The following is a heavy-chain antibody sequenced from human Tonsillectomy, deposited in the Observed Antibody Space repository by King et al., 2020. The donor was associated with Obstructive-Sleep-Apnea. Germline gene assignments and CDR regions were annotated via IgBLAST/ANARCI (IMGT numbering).Heavy chain of an antibody. CDR3: ARALYDILTGADY. D-gene: IGHD3-9*01. J-gene: IGHJ4*02. CDR2: ICIDGSST. Sequence: VQLVESGGGLVQPGGSLRLSCAASGFTFSRYGMHWVRQAPGEGLVWVSRICIDGSSTSYADSVKGRCTISRDNAKNTLYLPMNSLRAEDTAVYYCARALYDILTGADYWGQGTLVTVSS. V-gene: IGHV3-74*01. CDR1: GFTFSRYG.